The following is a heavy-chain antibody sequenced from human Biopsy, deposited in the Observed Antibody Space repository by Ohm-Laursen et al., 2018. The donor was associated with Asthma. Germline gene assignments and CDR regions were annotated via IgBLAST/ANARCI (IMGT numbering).Heavy chain of an antibody. J-gene: IGHJ6*02. V-gene: IGHV1-69*01. CDR1: GGMFGNYA. Sequence: SSVKVSCKASGGMFGNYAISWVRQAPGQGLEWLGGIMTVFGTTNYAQKFQGRVTITADESTSTAYMEVTSLRSEDTVIYYCARCQVGYSSGWSLLLKKIYYSGMDVWGQGTAVTVSS. CDR2: IMTVFGTT. CDR3: ARCQVGYSSGWSLLLKKIYYSGMDV. D-gene: IGHD6-19*01.